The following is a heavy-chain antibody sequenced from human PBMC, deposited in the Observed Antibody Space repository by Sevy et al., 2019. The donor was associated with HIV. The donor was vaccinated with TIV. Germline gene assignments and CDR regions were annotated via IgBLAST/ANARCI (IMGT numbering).Heavy chain of an antibody. V-gene: IGHV1-18*01. J-gene: IGHJ4*02. CDR1: GYIFTNSG. CDR3: ARVPTYHYGSATYFDY. Sequence: ASVKVSCKTSGYIFTNSGITWVRQAPGQGLEWMGCIGVYNGNLKYAQKFQGRVTMTTDTSTSTAYMELTSLRSDDTGVYYCARVPTYHYGSATYFDYWGQGTLVTVSS. CDR2: IGVYNGNL. D-gene: IGHD3-10*01.